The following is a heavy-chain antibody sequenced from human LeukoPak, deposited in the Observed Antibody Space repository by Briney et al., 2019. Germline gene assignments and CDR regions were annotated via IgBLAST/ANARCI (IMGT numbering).Heavy chain of an antibody. J-gene: IGHJ4*02. D-gene: IGHD1-26*01. CDR3: ARRGEWELLHFDY. Sequence: SETLSLTCTVSGGSISSYYWSWIRQPPGKGLEWIGSIYYSGSTYYNPSLKSRVTISVDTSKNQFSLKLSSVTAADTAVYYCARRGEWELLHFDYWGQGTLVTVSS. CDR1: GGSISSYY. V-gene: IGHV4-39*01. CDR2: IYYSGST.